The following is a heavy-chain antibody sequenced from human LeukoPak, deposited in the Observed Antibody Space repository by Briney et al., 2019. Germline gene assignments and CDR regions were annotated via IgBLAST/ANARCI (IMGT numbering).Heavy chain of an antibody. CDR1: GFTFSSYG. D-gene: IGHD6-6*01. J-gene: IGHJ4*02. CDR2: IWYDGSNK. Sequence: GGSLRLSCAASGFTFSSYGMHWVRQAPGKGLEWVAVIWYDGSNKYYADSVKGRFTISRDNSKNTLYLQMNSLRAEDTAVYYCARDSYSSSSGGDCWGQGTLVTVSS. CDR3: ARDSYSSSSGGDC. V-gene: IGHV3-33*01.